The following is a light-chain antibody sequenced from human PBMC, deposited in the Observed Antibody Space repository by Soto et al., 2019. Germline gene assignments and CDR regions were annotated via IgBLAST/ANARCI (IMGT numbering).Light chain of an antibody. CDR2: AAS. Sequence: AIQLTQSPSSLSASVGDRVAISCRASQDIINTLAWYQQKPGEAPKLLIFAASNLQSGVPSRFSGSGSVTDFTLAITGLQPEDFATYYCLQYYNFSWTFGQGTKVDIK. J-gene: IGKJ1*01. CDR1: QDIINT. CDR3: LQYYNFSWT. V-gene: IGKV1-6*01.